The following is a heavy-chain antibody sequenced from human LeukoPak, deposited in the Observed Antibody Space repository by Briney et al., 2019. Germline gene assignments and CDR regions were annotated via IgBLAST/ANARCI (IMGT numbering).Heavy chain of an antibody. CDR1: GGSISSSSYY. Sequence: PSETLSLTCTVSGGSISSSSYYWGWIRQPPGKGLEWIGSIYYSGSTYCNPSLKSRVTISVDTSKNQFSLKLSSVTAADTAVYYCARDGGEWLRSSSRDAFDIWGQGTMVTVSS. D-gene: IGHD3-3*01. CDR2: IYYSGST. CDR3: ARDGGEWLRSSSRDAFDI. V-gene: IGHV4-39*07. J-gene: IGHJ3*02.